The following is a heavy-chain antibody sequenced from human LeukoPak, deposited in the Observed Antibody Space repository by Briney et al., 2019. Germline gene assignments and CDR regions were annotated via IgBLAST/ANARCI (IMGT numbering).Heavy chain of an antibody. V-gene: IGHV3-7*01. CDR2: IKQDGSEK. CDR3: ARDRRRIAAAGTEVEDAFDI. CDR1: GFTFSSYW. Sequence: GGSLRLSCAASGFTFSSYWMSWVRQAPGKGLEWVANIKQDGSEKYYVDSAKGRFTISRDNAKNSLSLYLQMNSLRAEDTAVYYCARDRRRIAAAGTEVEDAFDIWGQGTMVTVSS. J-gene: IGHJ3*02. D-gene: IGHD6-13*01.